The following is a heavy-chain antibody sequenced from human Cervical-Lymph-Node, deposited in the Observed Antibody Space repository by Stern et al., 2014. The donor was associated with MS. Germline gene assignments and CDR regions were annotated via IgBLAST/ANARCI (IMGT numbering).Heavy chain of an antibody. CDR2: INPHDSDT. CDR3: ARQGSGVALDS. J-gene: IGHJ4*02. Sequence: EVHLVESGAEVKKPGESLKISCTGSGYSFTNNWIGWVRQMPGKGLEWMAIINPHDSDTRYSPSFQGQVTISADKSISTAYLQWNSLQASDTAVYYCARQGSGVALDSWGQGTLVTVSS. CDR1: GYSFTNNW. D-gene: IGHD2-15*01. V-gene: IGHV5-51*01.